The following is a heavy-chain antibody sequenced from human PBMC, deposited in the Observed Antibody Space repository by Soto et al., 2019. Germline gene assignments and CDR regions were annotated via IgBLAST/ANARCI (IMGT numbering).Heavy chain of an antibody. Sequence: EVQLLESGGGLVQPGGSLRLSCAASGFTFSVYAMSWVRQAPGKGLECVSGISGSGGSTSYADSVKGRFTISRDNSKTPLSLQMTSLRAEDPAVYYCAKALYGGHDYWGPGTLVTVSS. CDR3: AKALYGGHDY. V-gene: IGHV3-23*01. CDR1: GFTFSVYA. D-gene: IGHD4-17*01. J-gene: IGHJ4*02. CDR2: ISGSGGST.